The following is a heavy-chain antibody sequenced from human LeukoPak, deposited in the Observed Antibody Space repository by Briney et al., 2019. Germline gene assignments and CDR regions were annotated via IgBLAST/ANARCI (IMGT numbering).Heavy chain of an antibody. J-gene: IGHJ6*02. V-gene: IGHV3-9*01. D-gene: IGHD2-8*01. CDR1: GFTFDDYA. Sequence: PGRSLRLSCAASGFTFDDYAMHWVRQAPGKGLEWVSGISWNSGSIGYADSVKGRFTISRDNAKNSLFLQMTSLRAEDTALYYWAKDLYFYYYYGMDVWGQGTTVTVSS. CDR2: ISWNSGSI. CDR3: AKDLYFYYYYGMDV.